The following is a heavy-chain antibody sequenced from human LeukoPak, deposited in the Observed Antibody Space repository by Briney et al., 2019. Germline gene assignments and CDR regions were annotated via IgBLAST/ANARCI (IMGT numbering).Heavy chain of an antibody. Sequence: GGSLRLSCAASGFTFSTYAMHWVRQAPGKGLEWVSGMSGSGGSTYYADSVKGRFTISRDNSKNTLYLQMNSLSAEDTAVYYCVKSEGSYCGGDCQFYFDYWGQGTLVTVSS. CDR3: VKSEGSYCGGDCQFYFDY. V-gene: IGHV3-23*01. J-gene: IGHJ4*02. CDR2: MSGSGGST. D-gene: IGHD2-21*02. CDR1: GFTFSTYA.